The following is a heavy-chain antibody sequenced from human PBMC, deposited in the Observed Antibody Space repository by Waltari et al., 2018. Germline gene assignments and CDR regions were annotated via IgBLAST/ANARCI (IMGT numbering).Heavy chain of an antibody. Sequence: EVQLVESGGGLVKPGGSLRLSCAASGFTFSNAWMSWVRQAPGKGLEWVGRIKSKTDGGTTDYAAPVKGRFTISRDDSKNTLYLQMNSLKTEDTAVYYCTTDSTLVVGATIFDYRGQGTLVTVSS. CDR2: IKSKTDGGTT. J-gene: IGHJ4*02. V-gene: IGHV3-15*01. CDR1: GFTFSNAW. CDR3: TTDSTLVVGATIFDY. D-gene: IGHD1-26*01.